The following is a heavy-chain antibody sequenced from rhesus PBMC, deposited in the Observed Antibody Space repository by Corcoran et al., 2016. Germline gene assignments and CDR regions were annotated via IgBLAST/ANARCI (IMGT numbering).Heavy chain of an antibody. CDR3: ASLIIAAAGRSLDV. D-gene: IGHD6-25*01. Sequence: QVQLQESGPGLVKPSETLSLPCAVPGGSISSNYWSWTRPAPGKGLEWIGRIYGSGGSTDYNPSLKSRVTISTDTSKNQFSLKLSSVTAADTAVYYCASLIIAAAGRSLDVWGRGVLVTVSS. CDR2: IYGSGGST. J-gene: IGHJ5-2*02. CDR1: GGSISSNY. V-gene: IGHV4-160*01.